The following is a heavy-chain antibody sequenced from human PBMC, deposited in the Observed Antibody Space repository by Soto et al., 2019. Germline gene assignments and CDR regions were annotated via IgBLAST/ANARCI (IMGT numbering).Heavy chain of an antibody. CDR1: GFTFSNFA. CDR2: ILGRGNT. CDR3: AKDRHPDGIWTFDS. V-gene: IGHV3-23*01. Sequence: EVQLLESGGDLVQPGGSLRLSCATSGFTFSNFAMAWFRQAPGRGLEWVSEILGRGNTFYADYMKGRITISRDNSKNTVYLQMNSLGVDDTALYYCAKDRHPDGIWTFDSWGQGTLVTVSS. J-gene: IGHJ4*02. D-gene: IGHD1-1*01.